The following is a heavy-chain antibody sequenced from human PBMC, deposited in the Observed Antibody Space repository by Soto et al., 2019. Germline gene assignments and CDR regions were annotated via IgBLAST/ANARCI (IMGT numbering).Heavy chain of an antibody. Sequence: GGSLRLSCAASGFTFSNAWMSWVRQAPGKGLEWVGRIKSKTDGGTTDYAAPVKGRFTISRDDSKNTLYLQMNSLKTEDTAVYYCTREQWLVYYYYYYMYVLGKRTTVTVS. CDR1: GFTFSNAW. CDR3: TREQWLVYYYYYYMYV. J-gene: IGHJ6*03. V-gene: IGHV3-15*01. D-gene: IGHD6-19*01. CDR2: IKSKTDGGTT.